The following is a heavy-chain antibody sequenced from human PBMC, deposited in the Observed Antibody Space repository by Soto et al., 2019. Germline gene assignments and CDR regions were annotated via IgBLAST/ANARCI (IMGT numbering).Heavy chain of an antibody. J-gene: IGHJ4*02. CDR2: ISYDGRNE. V-gene: IGHV3-30*18. CDR3: AKEDAGGNTIPAAAD. Sequence: QVQLVESGGGVVQPGRSLRLSCAASGFTFSSHCMHWVRQAPGKGLELLSGISYDGRNEYYTDSVKARFPSSRDNYKDTMYLQMNRLRVEDTAVHYCAKEDAGGNTIPAAADWGLGTLVTVSS. CDR1: GFTFSSHC. D-gene: IGHD2-15*01.